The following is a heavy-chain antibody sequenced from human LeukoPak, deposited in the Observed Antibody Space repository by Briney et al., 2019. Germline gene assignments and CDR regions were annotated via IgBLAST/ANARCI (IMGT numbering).Heavy chain of an antibody. J-gene: IGHJ6*02. D-gene: IGHD3-10*01. Sequence: ASVKVSCRASGYTFTSYYMHWVRQAPGQGLEWMGIINPSGGSTSYAQKFQGRVTMTRDTSTSTAYMELSSLRSEDTAVCYCARTTMVRGVDYGMDVWGQGTTVTVSS. V-gene: IGHV1-46*01. CDR1: GYTFTSYY. CDR3: ARTTMVRGVDYGMDV. CDR2: INPSGGST.